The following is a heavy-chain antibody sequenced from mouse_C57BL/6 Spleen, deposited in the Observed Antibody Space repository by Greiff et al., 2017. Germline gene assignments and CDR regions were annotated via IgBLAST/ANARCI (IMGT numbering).Heavy chain of an antibody. CDR3: AREGLGRGYFDY. CDR2: LYPGAGDT. Sequence: QVQLQQSGAELVKPGASVKISCKASGYAFSSYWMNWVKQRPGKGLEWIGQLYPGAGDTNYNGKFKGKATLTADKSSSTAYMQLSSLTSEDSAIYFCAREGLGRGYFDYWGQGTTLTVSS. CDR1: GYAFSSYW. J-gene: IGHJ2*01. V-gene: IGHV1-80*01. D-gene: IGHD4-1*01.